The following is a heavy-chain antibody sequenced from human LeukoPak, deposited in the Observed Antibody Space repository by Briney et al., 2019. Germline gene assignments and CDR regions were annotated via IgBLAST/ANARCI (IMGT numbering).Heavy chain of an antibody. CDR2: ISYDANLK. J-gene: IGHJ4*02. CDR1: GFMFSNYA. V-gene: IGHV3-30*18. Sequence: GGSLRLSCVASGFMFSNYAMHWVRQAPGKGLEWVAVISYDANLKHYADFVQGRFVVSRDNAKNTLYLELNSLRAEDTAVYNCAKDRRRDDVLTGSFSDWGQGTLVTVSS. D-gene: IGHD3-9*01. CDR3: AKDRRRDDVLTGSFSD.